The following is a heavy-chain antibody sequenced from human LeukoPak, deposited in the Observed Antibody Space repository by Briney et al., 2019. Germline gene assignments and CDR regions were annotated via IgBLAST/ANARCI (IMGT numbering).Heavy chain of an antibody. CDR3: ARDGLAAATLHWCFDL. Sequence: PGGSLRLSCAASGFTFSTYSMNWVRQAPGKGLEWVSSISSSSSYIYYADSVKGRFTISRDNARNSLYLQMNSLRAEDTAVYYCARDGLAAATLHWCFDLWGRGTLVTVSS. J-gene: IGHJ2*01. CDR1: GFTFSTYS. V-gene: IGHV3-21*01. D-gene: IGHD2-15*01. CDR2: ISSSSSYI.